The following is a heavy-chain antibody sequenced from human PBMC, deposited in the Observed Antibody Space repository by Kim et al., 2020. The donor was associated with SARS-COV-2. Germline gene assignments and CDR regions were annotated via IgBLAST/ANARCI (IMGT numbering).Heavy chain of an antibody. Sequence: GGSLRLSCAASGFTFSSYAMHWVRQAPGKGLEWVAVISYDGSNKYYADSVKGRFTISRDNSKNTLYLQMNSLRAEDTAVYYCAREGPAVPFDYWGQGTLVTVSS. CDR1: GFTFSSYA. CDR3: AREGPAVPFDY. J-gene: IGHJ4*02. V-gene: IGHV3-30*04. CDR2: ISYDGSNK. D-gene: IGHD2-2*01.